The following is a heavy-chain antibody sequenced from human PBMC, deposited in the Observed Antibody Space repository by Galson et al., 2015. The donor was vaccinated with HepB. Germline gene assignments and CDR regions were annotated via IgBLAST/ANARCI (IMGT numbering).Heavy chain of an antibody. CDR3: ARRDIVVVPAAADPYYYYYMDV. D-gene: IGHD2-2*01. CDR2: INPNSGST. Sequence: SVKVSCKASGGTFTGYYMHWVRQAPGQGLEWMGWINPNSGSTNYAQKFQGRVTMTRDTSISTAYMELSRLRSDDTAVYYCARRDIVVVPAAADPYYYYYMDVWGKGTTVTVSS. J-gene: IGHJ6*03. V-gene: IGHV1-2*02. CDR1: GGTFTGYY.